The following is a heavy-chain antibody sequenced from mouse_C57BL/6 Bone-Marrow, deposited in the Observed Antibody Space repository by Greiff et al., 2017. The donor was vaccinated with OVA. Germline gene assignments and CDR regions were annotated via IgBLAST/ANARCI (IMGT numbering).Heavy chain of an antibody. Sequence: VQLQQSVAELVRPGASVKLSCTASGFNINNTYMHWVKQRPEQGLEWIGRIDPANGNTKYAPKFQGKATITADTSSNTAYLQLSSLTSEDTAIYYCALASSYFDYWGQGTTLTVSS. D-gene: IGHD1-1*01. V-gene: IGHV14-3*01. J-gene: IGHJ2*01. CDR3: ALASSYFDY. CDR1: GFNINNTY. CDR2: IDPANGNT.